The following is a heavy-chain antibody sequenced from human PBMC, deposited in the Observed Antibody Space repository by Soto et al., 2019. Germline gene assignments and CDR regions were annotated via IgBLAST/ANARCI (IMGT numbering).Heavy chain of an antibody. Sequence: SLRLSCAASGFTFSSYSMNWVRQAPGKGLEWVSSISSSSSYIYYADSVKGRFTISRDNAKNSLYLQMNSLRAEDTAVYYCARDSSIAAAGTESSYYYYYMDVWGKGTTVTVSS. V-gene: IGHV3-21*01. CDR2: ISSSSSYI. CDR3: ARDSSIAAAGTESSYYYYYMDV. CDR1: GFTFSSYS. D-gene: IGHD6-13*01. J-gene: IGHJ6*03.